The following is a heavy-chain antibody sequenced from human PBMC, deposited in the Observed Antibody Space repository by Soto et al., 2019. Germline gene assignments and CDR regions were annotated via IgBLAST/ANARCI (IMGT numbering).Heavy chain of an antibody. J-gene: IGHJ4*02. CDR2: VAHDGRNT. Sequence: VQLVESGGGVVQPGRSLRLSCAASGFTFSDYAMHWVRQAPGKGMEWVAVVAHDGRNTHYADSVKGRITISRDSSKNTVSLEMTSLRAEDTAVYYCAKGGRQWLVTSDFNYWGQGALVTVSS. CDR3: AKGGRQWLVTSDFNY. V-gene: IGHV3-30*18. D-gene: IGHD6-19*01. CDR1: GFTFSDYA.